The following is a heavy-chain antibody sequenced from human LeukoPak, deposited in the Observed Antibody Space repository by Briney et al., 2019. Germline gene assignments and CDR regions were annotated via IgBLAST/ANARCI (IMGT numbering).Heavy chain of an antibody. CDR1: GFTFSDYY. Sequence: GGSLRLSCAASGFTFSDYYMNWIRQAPGKGLEWVSYISSSGSTIYYADSVKGRFTISRDNAKNSLYLQMNSLRAEDTAVYYCARGGVNTMVRGVIRYYYMDVWGKGTTVTISS. V-gene: IGHV3-11*04. CDR2: ISSSGSTI. CDR3: ARGGVNTMVRGVIRYYYMDV. J-gene: IGHJ6*03. D-gene: IGHD3-10*01.